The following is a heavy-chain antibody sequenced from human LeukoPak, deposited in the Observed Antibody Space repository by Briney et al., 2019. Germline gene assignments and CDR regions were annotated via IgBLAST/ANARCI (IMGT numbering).Heavy chain of an antibody. D-gene: IGHD3-22*01. CDR1: GFTFSSCG. CDR2: IRYDGSNK. J-gene: IGHJ4*02. CDR3: AKSTTGYYDSSGYYYLASYFDY. Sequence: GGSLRLFCAASGFTFSSCGMHWVRQAPGKGLEWVAFIRYDGSNKYYADSVKGRFTISRDNSKNKLYLQMNSLRAEDTAVYYCAKSTTGYYDSSGYYYLASYFDYWGQGTLVTVSS. V-gene: IGHV3-30*02.